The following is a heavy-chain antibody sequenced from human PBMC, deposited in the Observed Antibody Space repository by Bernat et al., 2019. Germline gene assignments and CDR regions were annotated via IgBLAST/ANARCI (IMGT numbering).Heavy chain of an antibody. J-gene: IGHJ6*02. V-gene: IGHV3-11*05. CDR1: GFTFSDYY. Sequence: QVQLVESGGGLVKPGGSLRLSCAASGFTFSDYYMSWIRQAPGKGLEWVSYISSSSSYTNYADSVKGRFTISRDNAKNSLYLQMNSLRAEDTAVYYCARSEAAATYYYYYYGMDVWGQGTTVTVSS. CDR2: ISSSSSYT. CDR3: ARSEAAATYYYYYYGMDV. D-gene: IGHD2-15*01.